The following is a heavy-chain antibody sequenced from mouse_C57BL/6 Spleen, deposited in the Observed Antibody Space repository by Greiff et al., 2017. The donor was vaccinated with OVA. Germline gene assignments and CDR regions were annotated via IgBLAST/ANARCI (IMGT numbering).Heavy chain of an antibody. J-gene: IGHJ2*01. CDR2: ISSGSSTI. Sequence: DVQLVESGGGLVKPGGSLKLSCAASGFTFSDYGMHWVRQAPEKGLEWVAYISSGSSTIYYADTVKGRFTISRDNAKNTLFLQMTSLRSEDTAMYYCARPNYYYGSSHFDYWGQGTTLTVSS. V-gene: IGHV5-17*01. CDR1: GFTFSDYG. CDR3: ARPNYYYGSSHFDY. D-gene: IGHD1-1*01.